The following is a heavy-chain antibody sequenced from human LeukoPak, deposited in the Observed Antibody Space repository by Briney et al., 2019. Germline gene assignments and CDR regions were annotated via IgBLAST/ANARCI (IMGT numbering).Heavy chain of an antibody. CDR3: AREAYCSSTSCQDV. Sequence: PSETLSLTCTVSGGSISSYYWSWIRQPPGKGLEWIGYIYYSGSTNYNPSLKSRVTISVDTSKNQFSLKLSSVTAADTAVYYCAREAYCSSTSCQDVWGKGTTVTVSS. CDR2: IYYSGST. CDR1: GGSISSYY. J-gene: IGHJ6*04. D-gene: IGHD2-2*01. V-gene: IGHV4-59*01.